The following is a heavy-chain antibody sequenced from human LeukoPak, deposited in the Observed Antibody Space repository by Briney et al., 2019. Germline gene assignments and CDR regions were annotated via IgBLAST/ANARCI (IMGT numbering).Heavy chain of an antibody. CDR3: AAIWSGTYFDY. V-gene: IGHV4-39*07. D-gene: IGHD3-10*01. CDR2: IYHSGST. J-gene: IGHJ4*02. Sequence: SETLSLTCTVSGGSISSSSYYWGWIRQPPGKGLEWIGYIYHSGSTNYNPSLKNRVTISSDRSKNQFSLKLSSVTAADAAMYYCAAIWSGTYFDYWGQGTLVTVSS. CDR1: GGSISSSSYY.